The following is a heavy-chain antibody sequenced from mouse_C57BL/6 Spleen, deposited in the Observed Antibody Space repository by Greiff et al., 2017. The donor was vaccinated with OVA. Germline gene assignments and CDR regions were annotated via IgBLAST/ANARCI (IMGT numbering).Heavy chain of an antibody. D-gene: IGHD1-1*01. Sequence: EVHLVESGEGLVKPGGSLKLSCAASGFTFSSYAMSWVRQTPEKRLEWVAYISSGGDYIYYADTVKGRFTISRDNARNTLYLQMSSLKSEDTAMYYCTRETTTVVSFDYWGQGTTLTVSS. V-gene: IGHV5-9-1*02. CDR1: GFTFSSYA. J-gene: IGHJ2*01. CDR2: ISSGGDYI. CDR3: TRETTTVVSFDY.